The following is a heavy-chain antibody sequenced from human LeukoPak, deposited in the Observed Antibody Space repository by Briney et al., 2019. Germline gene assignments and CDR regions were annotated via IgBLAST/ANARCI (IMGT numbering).Heavy chain of an antibody. J-gene: IGHJ4*02. D-gene: IGHD6-19*01. CDR2: IYSGGST. V-gene: IGHV3-53*01. CDR3: ARGHRTLDSSGYYGPFDY. CDR1: GFTVSSSY. Sequence: PGGSLRLSCAASGFTVSSSYINWVRQAPGKGLEWVSVIYSGGSTYYADSVKGRFTISRDNSKNTVYLQMNSLGAEDTAMYYCARGHRTLDSSGYYGPFDYWGQGTLLTVSS.